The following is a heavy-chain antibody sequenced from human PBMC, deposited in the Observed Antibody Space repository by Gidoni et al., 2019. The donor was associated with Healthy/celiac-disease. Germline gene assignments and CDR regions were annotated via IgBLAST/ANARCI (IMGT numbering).Heavy chain of an antibody. Sequence: EVQLLESGGGLVQPGGSLRLSCAASGFTFSSYAMSWVRQAPGKGLEGVSAIRGSGGSTYYADSVKGRFTISRDNSKNTLYLQMNSLRAEDTAVYYCAKRACSGGSCPSDPWGQGTLVTVSS. CDR3: AKRACSGGSCPSDP. V-gene: IGHV3-23*01. J-gene: IGHJ5*02. CDR2: IRGSGGST. CDR1: GFTFSSYA. D-gene: IGHD2-15*01.